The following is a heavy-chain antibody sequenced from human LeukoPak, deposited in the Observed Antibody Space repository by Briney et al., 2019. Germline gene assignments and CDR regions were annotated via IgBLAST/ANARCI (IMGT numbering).Heavy chain of an antibody. V-gene: IGHV3-66*01. Sequence: GGSLRLSCAASGFTVSNNYMSWVRQAPGKGLEWVSVIYTGGSTYYADSVKGRFTISRDNLKNTLDLQMNRLRAEDTAVYYCARAYSDYVRYLQHWGQGTLVTVSS. CDR1: GFTVSNNY. CDR2: IYTGGST. CDR3: ARAYSDYVRYLQH. D-gene: IGHD4-11*01. J-gene: IGHJ1*01.